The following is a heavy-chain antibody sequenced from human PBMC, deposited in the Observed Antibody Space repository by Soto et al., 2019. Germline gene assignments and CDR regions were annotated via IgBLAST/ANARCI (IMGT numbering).Heavy chain of an antibody. V-gene: IGHV3-11*01. Sequence: PVGPMRLSCAASGFTFSDYYMRWIRKATGKGLEWVSYISSSGSTIYYADSVKGRFTISRDNAKNSLYLQMNSLRAEDTAVYYGASYNWNQGFWFDPRGQGTLVTGSS. J-gene: IGHJ5*02. CDR1: GFTFSDYY. CDR3: ASYNWNQGFWFDP. D-gene: IGHD1-20*01. CDR2: ISSSGSTI.